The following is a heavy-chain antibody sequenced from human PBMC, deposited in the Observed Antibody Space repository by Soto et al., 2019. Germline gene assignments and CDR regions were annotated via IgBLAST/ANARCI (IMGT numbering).Heavy chain of an antibody. CDR3: ARDSPSPYDSSGYETRPFDY. CDR1: RGTFSSYA. Sequence: QVQLVQSGAEVKKPGSSVKVSCKASRGTFSSYAISWVRQAPGQGLEWMGGIIPIFGTANYAQKFQGRVTITADESTSTAYMELSSLRSEDTAVYYCARDSPSPYDSSGYETRPFDYWGQGTLVTVSS. J-gene: IGHJ4*02. V-gene: IGHV1-69*12. D-gene: IGHD3-22*01. CDR2: IIPIFGTA.